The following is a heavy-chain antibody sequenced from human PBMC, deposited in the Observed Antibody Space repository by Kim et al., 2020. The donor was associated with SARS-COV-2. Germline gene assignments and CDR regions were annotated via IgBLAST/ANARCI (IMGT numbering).Heavy chain of an antibody. J-gene: IGHJ6*02. CDR1: GYTFTGYY. D-gene: IGHD5-12*01. Sequence: ASVKVSCKASGYTFTGYYMHWVRQAPGQGLEWMGWINPNSGGTNYAQKFQGRVTMTRDTSISTAYMELSRLRSDDTAVYYCARDLLIFSGYVVDYYYGMDVWGQGTTVTVSS. CDR2: INPNSGGT. V-gene: IGHV1-2*02. CDR3: ARDLLIFSGYVVDYYYGMDV.